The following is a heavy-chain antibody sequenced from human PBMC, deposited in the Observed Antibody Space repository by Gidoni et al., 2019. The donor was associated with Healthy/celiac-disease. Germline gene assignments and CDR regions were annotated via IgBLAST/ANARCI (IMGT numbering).Heavy chain of an antibody. Sequence: QVQLQESGPGLVKPSQTLSLTCTVSGGSISSGGYYWSWIRQHPGKGLEWIGYIYYSGSTYYNPSLKSRVTISVDTSKNQFSLKLSSVTAADTAVYYCARLGWNYGSGSYPFDYWGQGTLVTVSS. CDR2: IYYSGST. V-gene: IGHV4-31*03. D-gene: IGHD3-10*01. CDR3: ARLGWNYGSGSYPFDY. CDR1: GGSISSGGYY. J-gene: IGHJ4*02.